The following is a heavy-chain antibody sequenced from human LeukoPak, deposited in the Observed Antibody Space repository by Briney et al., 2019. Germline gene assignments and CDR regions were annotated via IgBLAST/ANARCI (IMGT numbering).Heavy chain of an antibody. D-gene: IGHD3-10*01. V-gene: IGHV1-46*01. Sequence: GASVKVSCKASGYTFTSYYMHWVRQAPGQGLEWMGIINPSGGSTSYAPKFQGRVTMTRDTSTSTVYMELSSLRSEDTAVYYCAREAGSYLLDPWGQGTLVTVSS. J-gene: IGHJ5*02. CDR1: GYTFTSYY. CDR3: AREAGSYLLDP. CDR2: INPSGGST.